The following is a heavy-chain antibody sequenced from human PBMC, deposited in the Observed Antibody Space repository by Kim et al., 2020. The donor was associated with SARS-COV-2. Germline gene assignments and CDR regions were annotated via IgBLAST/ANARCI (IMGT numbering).Heavy chain of an antibody. V-gene: IGHV4-31*03. CDR3: ARDNPYYVSMFGGGMDV. Sequence: SETLSLTCTVSGGSISSGGYYWSWIRQHPGKGLEWIGYIYYSGSTYYNPSLKSRVTISVDTSKNQFSLKLSSVTAADTAVYYCARDNPYYVSMFGGGMDVWGQGTTVTVSS. CDR1: GGSISSGGYY. CDR2: IYYSGST. J-gene: IGHJ6*02. D-gene: IGHD3-16*01.